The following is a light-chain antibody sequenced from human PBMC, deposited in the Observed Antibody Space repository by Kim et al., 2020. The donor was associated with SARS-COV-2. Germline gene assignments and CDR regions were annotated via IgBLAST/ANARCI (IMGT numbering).Light chain of an antibody. V-gene: IGLV1-51*01. J-gene: IGLJ3*02. CDR2: DTN. CDR1: NSNIGNDY. CDR3: GTWDISLSAWV. Sequence: GQRVPISCSGSNSNIGNDYVSWYQQLPRTAPKLLIYDTNKRPSGIPDRFSGSKSGTSATLAITGLQTGDEADYYCGTWDISLSAWVFGGGTKLTVL.